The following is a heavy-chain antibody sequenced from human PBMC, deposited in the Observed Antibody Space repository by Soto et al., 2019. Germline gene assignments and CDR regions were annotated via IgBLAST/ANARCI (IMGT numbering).Heavy chain of an antibody. Sequence: QVQLVESGGGVVQPGRSLRLSCAASGFTFSSYCMHWVRQAPGKGLEWVAVISYDGSNKNYADSVKGRFTISRDNSKNTQYLQMHSLRAEYTAVYYCAKEVWSGPMDVWGQGTTVTVSS. CDR2: ISYDGSNK. V-gene: IGHV3-30*18. CDR1: GFTFSSYC. D-gene: IGHD3-3*01. CDR3: AKEVWSGPMDV. J-gene: IGHJ6*02.